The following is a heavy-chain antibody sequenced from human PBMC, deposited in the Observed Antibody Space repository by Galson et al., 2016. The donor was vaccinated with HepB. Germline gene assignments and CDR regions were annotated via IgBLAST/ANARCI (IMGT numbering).Heavy chain of an antibody. V-gene: IGHV3-9*01. J-gene: IGHJ4*02. Sequence: LRLSCAASGFTFDDYAMHWVRQPPGKGLERVSGINWNSGRILYADSVKGRFTISRDNAKKSLYLQMNSLRAEDPAFYYCTRETTALTTSSRFYYFDFWGQGTLVTVSS. D-gene: IGHD4-17*01. CDR1: GFTFDDYA. CDR2: INWNSGRI. CDR3: TRETTALTTSSRFYYFDF.